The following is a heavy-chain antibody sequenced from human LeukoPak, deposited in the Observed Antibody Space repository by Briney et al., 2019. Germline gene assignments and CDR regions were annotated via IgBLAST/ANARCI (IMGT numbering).Heavy chain of an antibody. J-gene: IGHJ4*02. CDR2: INPNSGGT. CDR3: GRVKLDQGRGDY. D-gene: IGHD1-1*01. V-gene: IGHV1-2*02. Sequence: ASVKVSCKASGYTFTGYYMHWVRQAPGQGLEWTGWINPNSGGTNYAQKFQGRVTMTRDTSISTAYMELSSLRSEDTAVYYCGRVKLDQGRGDYGGKGTLVTVSS. CDR1: GYTFTGYY.